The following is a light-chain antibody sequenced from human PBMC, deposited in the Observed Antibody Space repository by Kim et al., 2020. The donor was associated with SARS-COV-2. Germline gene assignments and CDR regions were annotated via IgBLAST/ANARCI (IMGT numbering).Light chain of an antibody. CDR1: SGSIASNY. J-gene: IGLJ3*02. CDR2: EDN. CDR3: QSYDSNNQGV. V-gene: IGLV6-57*04. Sequence: NFMLTQPHSGSESPGKTVTISCTRSSGSIASNYVQWYQQRPGSAPTTVIYEDNQRPSGVPDRFSGSIDSSSNSASLTISGLKTEDEADYYCQSYDSNNQGVFGGGTQLTVL.